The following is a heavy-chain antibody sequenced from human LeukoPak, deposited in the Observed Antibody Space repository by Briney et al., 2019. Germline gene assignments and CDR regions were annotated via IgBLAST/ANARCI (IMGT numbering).Heavy chain of an antibody. CDR2: IYSGTT. D-gene: IGHD4/OR15-4a*01. Sequence: GGSLRLSCTVSGFTVSSNSWSWVRQAPGKGLEWVSFIYSGTTHYSDSVKGRFTISRDNSKNTLYLQMNGLRAEDTAVYYCARRAGAYSHPYDYWGQGTLVTVSS. CDR1: GFTVSSNS. CDR3: ARRAGAYSHPYDY. J-gene: IGHJ4*02. V-gene: IGHV3-53*01.